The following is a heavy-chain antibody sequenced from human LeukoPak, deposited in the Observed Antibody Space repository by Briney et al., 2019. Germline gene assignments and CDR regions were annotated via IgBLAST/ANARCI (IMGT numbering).Heavy chain of an antibody. Sequence: GGSLRLSCAASGFTFSNYWMSWVRQAPGKGLEWVGRIKSKTDGGTTDYAAPVKGRFTISRDDSKNTLYLQMNSLKTEDTAVYYCTTVDGVLRYFDWLSDFDYWGQGTLVTVSS. CDR3: TTVDGVLRYFDWLSDFDY. V-gene: IGHV3-15*01. J-gene: IGHJ4*02. CDR2: IKSKTDGGTT. CDR1: GFTFSNYW. D-gene: IGHD3-9*01.